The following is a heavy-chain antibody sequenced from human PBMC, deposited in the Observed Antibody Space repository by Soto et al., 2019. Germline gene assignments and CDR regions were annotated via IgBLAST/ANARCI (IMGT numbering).Heavy chain of an antibody. CDR1: GGTFSSYA. D-gene: IGHD5-12*01. CDR3: ASPVAKYYYYGMDV. J-gene: IGHJ6*02. Sequence: QVQLVQSGAEVKKPGSSVKVSCKASGGTFSSYAISWVRQAPGQGLEWMGGIIPIFGTANYAQKFQGRVRTTADESTSTAYMVLSSLRSEDTAVYYCASPVAKYYYYGMDVWGQGTTVTVSS. V-gene: IGHV1-69*12. CDR2: IIPIFGTA.